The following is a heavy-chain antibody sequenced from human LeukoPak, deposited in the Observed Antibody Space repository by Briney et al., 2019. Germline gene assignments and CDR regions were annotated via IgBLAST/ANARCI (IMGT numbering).Heavy chain of an antibody. CDR2: IDISGDNT. CDR3: AKDQGWADGSGDY. CDR1: GFTFSSYA. V-gene: IGHV3-23*01. J-gene: IGHJ4*02. D-gene: IGHD3-10*01. Sequence: PGGSLRLSCAASGFTFSSYAMTWGRQGPGKGLEWVSTIDISGDNTYYADSVKGRFTISRDNSKNRLYLQMNGLRTEDTAVYYCAKDQGWADGSGDYWGQGTLVTVSS.